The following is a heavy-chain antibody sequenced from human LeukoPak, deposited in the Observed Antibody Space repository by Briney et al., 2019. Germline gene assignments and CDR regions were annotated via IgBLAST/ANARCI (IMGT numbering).Heavy chain of an antibody. J-gene: IGHJ4*02. Sequence: PGGSLRLSCAASGFTFSSYWMSWVRQAPEKGLEWVANIKQDGSEKYYVDSVKGRFTISRDNAKNSLYLQMNSLRAEDTAVYYCARGRLPEYYYDSSAPGDYWGQGTLVTVSS. D-gene: IGHD3-22*01. CDR2: IKQDGSEK. CDR3: ARGRLPEYYYDSSAPGDY. V-gene: IGHV3-7*01. CDR1: GFTFSSYW.